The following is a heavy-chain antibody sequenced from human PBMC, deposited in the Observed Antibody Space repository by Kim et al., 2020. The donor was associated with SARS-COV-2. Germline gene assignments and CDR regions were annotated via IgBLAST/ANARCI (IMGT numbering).Heavy chain of an antibody. V-gene: IGHV3-23*01. D-gene: IGHD6-19*01. J-gene: IGHJ4*02. CDR3: AKDHPSSGWPAFDS. CDR2: INNGGNS. Sequence: GGSLRLSCVASGFTFTSRAMSWVRQAPGKRPEWVASINNGGNSYYADSVKGRFTISRDITKDTLCLQMNSLGAEDTALYYCAKDHPSSGWPAFDSWGQGTLVTVSS. CDR1: GFTFTSRA.